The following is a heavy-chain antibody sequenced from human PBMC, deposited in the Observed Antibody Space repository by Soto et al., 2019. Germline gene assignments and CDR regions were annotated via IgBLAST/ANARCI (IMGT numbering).Heavy chain of an antibody. V-gene: IGHV3-30*18. CDR3: AKEDYTFFDS. J-gene: IGHJ4*02. D-gene: IGHD4-4*01. CDR1: GFTFGSHG. CDR2: IGYDGSGK. Sequence: QVQLVESGGGLVQPGRSLRLSCAASGFTFGSHGMHWVRQAPGKGLEWVALIGYDGSGKYYTDSVKGRFTISRDNSKNMMYLQMNSLRAEDTAIYYCAKEDYTFFDSWGQGTLVTVSS.